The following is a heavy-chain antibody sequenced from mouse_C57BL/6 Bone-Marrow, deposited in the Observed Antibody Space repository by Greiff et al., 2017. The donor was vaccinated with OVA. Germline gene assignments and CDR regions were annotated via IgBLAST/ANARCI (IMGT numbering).Heavy chain of an antibody. CDR3: ARDGRAMDY. CDR2: INYDGSST. CDR1: GFTFSDYY. J-gene: IGHJ4*01. D-gene: IGHD4-1*01. V-gene: IGHV5-16*01. Sequence: EVQRVESEGGLVQPGSSMKLSCTASGFTFSDYYMAWVRQVPEKGLEWVANINYDGSSTYYLDSLKSRFIISRDNAKHSLYLQMSSLKAEDTATYYCARDGRAMDYWGQGTSVTVSS.